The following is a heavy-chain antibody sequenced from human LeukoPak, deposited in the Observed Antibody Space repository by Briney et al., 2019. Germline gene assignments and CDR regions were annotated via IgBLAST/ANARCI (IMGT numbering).Heavy chain of an antibody. CDR2: INTDTETP. CDR3: ARDLSMSRGIIISRLGY. J-gene: IGHJ4*02. V-gene: IGHV7-4-1*02. Sequence: ASVKASCKAAGYTFTSYAMNWVRQAPGQGLEWMGWINTDTETPTYAQGFTGRFVFALDTSVSTAYLQISSLKAEDTALYYCARDLSMSRGIIISRLGYWGQGTLVTVSS. D-gene: IGHD3-10*01. CDR1: GYTFTSYA.